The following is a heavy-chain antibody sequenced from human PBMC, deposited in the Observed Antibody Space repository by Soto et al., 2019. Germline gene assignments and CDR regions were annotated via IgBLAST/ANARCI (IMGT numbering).Heavy chain of an antibody. CDR3: ARDEGGYDILTGYYKAHHFDQ. V-gene: IGHV1-18*01. J-gene: IGHJ4*02. D-gene: IGHD3-9*01. CDR2: ISPHNRNT. Sequence: ASVKVSCKASGYAFGHFYITWVRQAPGQGLEWMGAISPHNRNTNYAEKFRGRVTMTTDTSTTTAYMELRSLRSDDTAVYYCARDEGGYDILTGYYKAHHFDQWGQGALVTVSS. CDR1: GYAFGHFY.